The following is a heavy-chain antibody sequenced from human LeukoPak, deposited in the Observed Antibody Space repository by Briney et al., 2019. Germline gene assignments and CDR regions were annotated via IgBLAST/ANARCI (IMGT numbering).Heavy chain of an antibody. Sequence: GASVKVSCKASGGTFSSYAISWVRQAPGQGLECMGRIIPILGIANYAQKFQGRVTITADKSTSTAYMELSSLRSEDTAVYYCVRGGYDFSSGYYPSRWGQGTLVTVSS. CDR2: IIPILGIA. D-gene: IGHD3-3*01. CDR1: GGTFSSYA. J-gene: IGHJ1*01. CDR3: VRGGYDFSSGYYPSR. V-gene: IGHV1-69*04.